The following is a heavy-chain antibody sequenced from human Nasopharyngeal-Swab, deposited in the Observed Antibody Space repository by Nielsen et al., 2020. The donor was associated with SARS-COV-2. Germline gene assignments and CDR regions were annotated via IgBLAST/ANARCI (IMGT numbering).Heavy chain of an antibody. CDR1: GYTFTSYY. V-gene: IGHV1-46*01. D-gene: IGHD3-3*01. CDR2: INPSGGST. J-gene: IGHJ5*02. Sequence: VKVSCKASGYTFTSYYMHWVRQAPGQGLEWMGIINPSGGSTSYAQKFQGRVTMTRDTSTSTVYMELSSLRSEDTAVYYCATAPNGYYDFWSGPYESWFDPWGQGTLVTVSS. CDR3: ATAPNGYYDFWSGPYESWFDP.